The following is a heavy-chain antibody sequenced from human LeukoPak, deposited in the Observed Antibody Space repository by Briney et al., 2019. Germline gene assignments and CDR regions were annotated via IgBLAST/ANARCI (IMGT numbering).Heavy chain of an antibody. J-gene: IGHJ5*02. D-gene: IGHD1-26*01. CDR3: AGPWDQVGFDP. CDR1: GYTFTSYG. V-gene: IGHV1-2*02. CDR2: IYPKTGGT. Sequence: ASVKVSCKASGYTFTSYGISWVRQAPGQGLEWMGWIYPKTGGTSYAQKFQGRVTMTRDTSISTAYMEPIGLRSDDTAVYYCAGPWDQVGFDPWGQGTLVSVSS.